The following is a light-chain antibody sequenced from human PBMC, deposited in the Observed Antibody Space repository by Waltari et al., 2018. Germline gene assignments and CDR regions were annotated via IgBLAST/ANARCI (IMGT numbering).Light chain of an antibody. CDR1: GGSIASDY. J-gene: IGLJ2*01. V-gene: IGLV6-57*04. CDR2: ENF. Sequence: FLLTQPHSVSESPGKTITISCTRSGGSIASDYVQWYQQRPGSAPTTVIFENFQRPPGVPHRFSGSIDSSSTSASLIISGLKTEDEADYYCQSSDNNTVFFGGGTRLTVL. CDR3: QSSDNNTVF.